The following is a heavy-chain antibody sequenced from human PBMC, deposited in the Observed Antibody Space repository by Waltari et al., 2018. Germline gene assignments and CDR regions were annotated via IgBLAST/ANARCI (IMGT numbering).Heavy chain of an antibody. V-gene: IGHV3-33*01. CDR1: GFSFTNYG. D-gene: IGHD2-15*01. CDR3: ARDELYCSGGSCYWVYYFDY. Sequence: QEKLVESGGGVVQSGRSLKLSCEASGFSFTNYGMHWVRQAPGKGLEWVAIIWYDGSKKYYADSVKGRFDISRDNSRNTLYLQMDSLRAEDTAVYFCARDELYCSGGSCYWVYYFDYWGQGTLVTVSS. J-gene: IGHJ4*02. CDR2: IWYDGSKK.